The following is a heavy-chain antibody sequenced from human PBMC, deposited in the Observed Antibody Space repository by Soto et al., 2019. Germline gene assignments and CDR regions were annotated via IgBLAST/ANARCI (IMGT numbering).Heavy chain of an antibody. D-gene: IGHD3-16*01. J-gene: IGHJ4*02. CDR3: ARERKGFGYIEY. CDR2: MFHGGTT. CDR1: GSITGYY. Sequence: PSETLSLTCTVSGSITGYYWSSIRQPPGKRLEWIGYMFHGGTTKYNPSLKSRVTLSLDTSKNQFSLSLTSVTAADTALYYCARERKGFGYIEYWGQGALVTVSS. V-gene: IGHV4-59*01.